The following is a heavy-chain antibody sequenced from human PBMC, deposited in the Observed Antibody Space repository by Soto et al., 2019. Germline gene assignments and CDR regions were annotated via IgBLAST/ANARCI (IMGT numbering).Heavy chain of an antibody. CDR1: GGSLSGYY. V-gene: IGHV4-34*01. Sequence: QVQLQQWGAGLLKPSETLSITCAVYGGSLSGYYWSWIRQPPGKGLEWIGEINHSGSTNYNPSLKSRVTVSVDTAKNQFSLRLSSVTAADTAVYYCARRGYIWGSYRFSTWCKGTLVTGSS. J-gene: IGHJ5*02. CDR2: INHSGST. D-gene: IGHD3-16*02. CDR3: ARRGYIWGSYRFST.